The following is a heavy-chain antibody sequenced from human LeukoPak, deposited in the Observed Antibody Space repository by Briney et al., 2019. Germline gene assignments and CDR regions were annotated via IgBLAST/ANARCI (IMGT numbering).Heavy chain of an antibody. D-gene: IGHD6-19*01. J-gene: IGHJ5*02. CDR1: GYTFTSYG. CDR2: ISAYKGNT. V-gene: IGHV1-18*01. Sequence: ASVRVSCRASGYTFTSYGISGVRQAPGQGREGMGGISAYKGNTNYAETLEGRVTITRDTSKSRAYREERGRRSDDTAVYSCARLLPPEYSSGINWFDPWGQGTLVTVSS. CDR3: ARLLPPEYSSGINWFDP.